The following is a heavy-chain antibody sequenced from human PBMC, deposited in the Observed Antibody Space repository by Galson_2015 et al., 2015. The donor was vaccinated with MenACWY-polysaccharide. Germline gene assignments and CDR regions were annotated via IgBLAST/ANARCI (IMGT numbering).Heavy chain of an antibody. D-gene: IGHD4-17*01. CDR1: GGTFSSYA. CDR2: IIPILGIA. J-gene: IGHJ3*02. V-gene: IGHV1-69*04. Sequence: SCKASGGTFSSYAISWVRQAPGQGLEWMGKIIPILGIANYAQKFQGRVTITADKSTSTAYMELSSLRSEDTAVYYCARQTTVTNAFDIWGQGTMVTVSS. CDR3: ARQTTVTNAFDI.